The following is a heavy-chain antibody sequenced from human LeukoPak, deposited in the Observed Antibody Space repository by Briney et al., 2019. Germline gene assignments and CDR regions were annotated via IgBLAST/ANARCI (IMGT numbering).Heavy chain of an antibody. CDR2: INPNSGGT. CDR1: GYTFTDYY. Sequence: ASVKVSCKASGYTFTDYYMHWVRQAPGQGLEWMGWINPNSGGTNYAQKFQGRVTMNRDTSISTLYMERSRLRSDDTDVYYCARAGRSASDFDYWGQGTLVTVSS. CDR3: ARAGRSASDFDY. V-gene: IGHV1-2*02. J-gene: IGHJ4*02. D-gene: IGHD2-2*01.